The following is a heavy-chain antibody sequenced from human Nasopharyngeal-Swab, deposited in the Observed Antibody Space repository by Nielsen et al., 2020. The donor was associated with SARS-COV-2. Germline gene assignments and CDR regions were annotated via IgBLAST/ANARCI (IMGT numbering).Heavy chain of an antibody. D-gene: IGHD1-26*01. CDR2: IYYSGST. J-gene: IGHJ5*02. CDR3: ARGIVGATDWGGWFDP. V-gene: IGHV4-59*01. Sequence: WRRQCPGKGLEWIGYIYYSGSTNYNPSLKSRVTISVDTSKNQFSLKLSSVTAADTAVYYCARGIVGATDWGGWFDPWGQGTLVTVSS.